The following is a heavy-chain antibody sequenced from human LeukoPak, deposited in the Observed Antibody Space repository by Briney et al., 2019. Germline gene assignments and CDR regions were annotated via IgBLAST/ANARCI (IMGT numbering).Heavy chain of an antibody. D-gene: IGHD3-3*01. J-gene: IGHJ6*02. Sequence: ASVKVSCKASGYTFTSYYMHWVRQAPGQGLEWMGIINPSGGSTSYAQKFQGKVTMTRDTSTSTVCMELSSLRSEDTAVYYCARSGLYGVYYYGMDVWGQGTTVTVSS. CDR2: INPSGGST. CDR3: ARSGLYGVYYYGMDV. V-gene: IGHV1-46*01. CDR1: GYTFTSYY.